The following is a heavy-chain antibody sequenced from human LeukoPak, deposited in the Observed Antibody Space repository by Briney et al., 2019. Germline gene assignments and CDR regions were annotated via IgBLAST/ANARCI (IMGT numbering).Heavy chain of an antibody. CDR3: AKDSSLSLISGYYFDY. V-gene: IGHV3-74*01. CDR1: RFTFSSYW. J-gene: IGHJ4*02. D-gene: IGHD1-14*01. Sequence: PGGSLRLSCAASRFTFSSYWMHWVRQAPGKGLVWVSRINSDGYSISYADSVKGRFTISRDNAKNTLYLQMNSLRAEDTAVYYCAKDSSLSLISGYYFDYWGQGTLVTVSS. CDR2: INSDGYSI.